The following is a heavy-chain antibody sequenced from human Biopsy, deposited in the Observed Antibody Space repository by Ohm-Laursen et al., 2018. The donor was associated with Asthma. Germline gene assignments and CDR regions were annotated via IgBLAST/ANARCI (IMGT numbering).Heavy chain of an antibody. D-gene: IGHD3-22*01. V-gene: IGHV3-23*03. CDR2: IYSGGTS. J-gene: IGHJ4*02. CDR1: GFTFDDYA. CDR3: ARGDSSNWSHYYFDY. Sequence: SLRLSCSASGFTFDDYAMHWVRQAPGKGLEWVSVIYSGGTSHTADSVRGRFTISRDYSKSTLYLQMHSLRAEDTAVYYCARGDSSNWSHYYFDYWGQGTLVTVST.